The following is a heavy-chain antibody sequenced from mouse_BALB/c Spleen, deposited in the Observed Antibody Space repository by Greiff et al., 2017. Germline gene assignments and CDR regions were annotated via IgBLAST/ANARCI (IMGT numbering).Heavy chain of an antibody. Sequence: EVMLVESGGGLVKLGGSLKLSCAASGFTFSSYYMSWVRQTPEKRLELVAAINSNGGSTYYPDTVKGRFTISRDNAKNTLYLQMSSLKSEDTALYYCARDGYDGDYYAMDYWGQGTSVTVSS. CDR3: ARDGYDGDYYAMDY. CDR1: GFTFSSYY. J-gene: IGHJ4*01. CDR2: INSNGGST. D-gene: IGHD2-2*01. V-gene: IGHV5-6-2*01.